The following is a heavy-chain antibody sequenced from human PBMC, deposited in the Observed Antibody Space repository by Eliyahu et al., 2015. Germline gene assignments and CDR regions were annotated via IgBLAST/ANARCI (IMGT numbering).Heavy chain of an antibody. Sequence: EVQLVESGGGLVQPGGSLRLSCAASGFTFSSYAMSWVRQAPGKGLEWVSAISGSGGSTYYADSVKGRFTISRDNSKNTLYLQMNSLRAEDTAVYYCAKEWGILTGYYAVTRGYWGQGTLVTVSS. D-gene: IGHD3-9*01. CDR1: GFTFSSYA. V-gene: IGHV3-23*04. CDR2: ISGSGGST. CDR3: AKEWGILTGYYAVTRGY. J-gene: IGHJ4*02.